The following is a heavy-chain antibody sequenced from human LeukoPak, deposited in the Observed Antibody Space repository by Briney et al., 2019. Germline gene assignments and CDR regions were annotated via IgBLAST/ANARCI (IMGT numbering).Heavy chain of an antibody. CDR2: IYYSGST. V-gene: IGHV4-59*01. CDR3: ARDRGYGAFDY. D-gene: IGHD5-12*01. J-gene: IGHJ4*02. Sequence: SETLSLTCTVSGGSISSYYWSWIRQPPGKGLEWLGYIYYSGSTNYNPSLKSRVTISVDTSKNQFSLKLSSVTAADTAVYYCARDRGYGAFDYWGQGTLVTVSS. CDR1: GGSISSYY.